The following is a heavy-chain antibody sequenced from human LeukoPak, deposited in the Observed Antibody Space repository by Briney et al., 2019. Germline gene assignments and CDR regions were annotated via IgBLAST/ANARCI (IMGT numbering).Heavy chain of an antibody. CDR2: IRQDGSEK. J-gene: IGHJ4*02. V-gene: IGHV3-7*01. D-gene: IGHD1-26*01. CDR1: GFTFSTYW. CDR3: ARQCGSYYPLYFDY. Sequence: GGSLRLSCAASGFTFSTYWMSWVRQAPGKGLEWVANIRQDGSEKYYVDSVKGRFTISRDNAKNSLYLQMNSLRAEDTAVYYCARQCGSYYPLYFDYWGQGTLVTVSS.